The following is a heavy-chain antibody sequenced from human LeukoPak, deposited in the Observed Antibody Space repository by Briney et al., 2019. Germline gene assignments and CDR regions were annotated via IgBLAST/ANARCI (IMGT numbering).Heavy chain of an antibody. CDR2: FYPGDSDT. J-gene: IGHJ4*02. CDR1: GYSFTNYW. Sequence: GESLKISCKASGYSFTNYWIGWVRQMPGKGLEWMGIFYPGDSDTRYSPSFQSQVTISADKSITTAYLYWSSLRASDTAIYYCARHSSRDHRYYFDSWGQGTLVSVSS. V-gene: IGHV5-51*01. CDR3: ARHSSRDHRYYFDS.